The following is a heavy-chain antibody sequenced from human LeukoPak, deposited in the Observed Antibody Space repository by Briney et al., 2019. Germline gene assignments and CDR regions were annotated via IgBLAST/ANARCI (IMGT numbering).Heavy chain of an antibody. V-gene: IGHV3-21*01. CDR2: ISSSSSYI. CDR3: TRVGYIDEGIDY. J-gene: IGHJ4*02. CDR1: GFTFSSYS. Sequence: PGGSLSLSCAASGFTFSSYSMNWVRQAPGKGLEWVSSISSSSSYIYYADSVKGRFTISRDNAKNSLYLQMNSLRAEDTAIYYCTRVGYIDEGIDYWGQGTLVTVSS. D-gene: IGHD5-24*01.